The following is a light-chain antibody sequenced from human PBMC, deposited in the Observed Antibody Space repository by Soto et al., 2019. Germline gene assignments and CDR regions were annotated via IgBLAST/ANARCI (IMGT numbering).Light chain of an antibody. CDR1: QSVLYISNNKSY. V-gene: IGKV4-1*01. J-gene: IGKJ1*01. CDR3: QQYYSIPQT. CDR2: WAS. Sequence: DIVMTQSPDSLAVSLGERATINCKSSQSVLYISNNKSYVTWYQQKPGQPPKLLIYWASTRESGVPDRFSGSGSGTDFTLTISSLQAEDVAVYYCQQYYSIPQTFGQGTKVEIK.